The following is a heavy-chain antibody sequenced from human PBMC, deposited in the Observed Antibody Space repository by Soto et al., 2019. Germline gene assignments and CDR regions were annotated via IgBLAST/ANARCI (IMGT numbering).Heavy chain of an antibody. J-gene: IGHJ4*02. Sequence: SETLSLTCTVSGGSISSGGYYWSWIRQHPGKGLEWIGYIYYSGSTNYNPSLKSRVTISVDTSKNQFSLKLSSVTAADTAVYYCARMRLGYSSGWEPDDYWGQGTLVTVSS. CDR1: GGSISSGGYY. V-gene: IGHV4-31*03. CDR3: ARMRLGYSSGWEPDDY. D-gene: IGHD6-19*01. CDR2: IYYSGST.